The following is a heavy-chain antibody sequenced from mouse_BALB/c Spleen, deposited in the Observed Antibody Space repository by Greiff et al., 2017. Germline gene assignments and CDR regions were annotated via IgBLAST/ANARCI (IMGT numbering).Heavy chain of an antibody. Sequence: EVKLMESGPGLVKPSQSLSLTCSVTGYSITSGYYWNWIRQFPGNKLEWMGYISYDGSNNYNPSLKNRISITRDTSKNQFFLKLNSVTTEDTATYYCARDYYGSRQAYWGQGTLVTVSA. D-gene: IGHD1-1*01. CDR1: GYSITSGYY. J-gene: IGHJ3*01. CDR3: ARDYYGSRQAY. V-gene: IGHV3-6*02. CDR2: ISYDGSN.